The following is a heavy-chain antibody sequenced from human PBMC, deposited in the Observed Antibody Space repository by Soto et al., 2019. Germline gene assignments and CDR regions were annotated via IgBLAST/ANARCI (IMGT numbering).Heavy chain of an antibody. V-gene: IGHV4-39*07. J-gene: IGHJ5*02. CDR2: IYYSGST. CDR1: GGSISSSSYY. D-gene: IGHD6-6*01. Sequence: SETLSLTCTVSGGSISSSSYYWGWIRQPPGKGLEWIGSIYYSGSTYYNPSLKSRVTISVDTSKNQFSLKLSSVTAADTAVYYCARVPGAARPGYCFDPWGQGTLVTVSS. CDR3: ARVPGAARPGYCFDP.